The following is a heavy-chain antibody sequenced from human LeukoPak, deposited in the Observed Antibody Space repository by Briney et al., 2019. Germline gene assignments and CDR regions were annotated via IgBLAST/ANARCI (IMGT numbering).Heavy chain of an antibody. J-gene: IGHJ5*02. Sequence: DSVKVSCKASGYTFTGYYMHWVRQAPGQGLEWMGWINPNSGGTNYAQKFQGRVTMTRDTSISTAYMELSRLRSDDTAVYYCARDRGGYSGYDNWFDPWGQGTLVTVSS. V-gene: IGHV1-2*02. CDR1: GYTFTGYY. CDR2: INPNSGGT. CDR3: ARDRGGYSGYDNWFDP. D-gene: IGHD5-12*01.